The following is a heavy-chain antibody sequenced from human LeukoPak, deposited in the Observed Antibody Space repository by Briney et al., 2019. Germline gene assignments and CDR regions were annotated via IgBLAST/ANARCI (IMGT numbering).Heavy chain of an antibody. D-gene: IGHD3-22*01. Sequence: SETLSLTCTVSGGSISSGGYYWSWIRQHPGKGLEWIGYIYYSGSTYYNPSLKSRVTISVDTSKNQFSLKLSSVTAADTAVYYCARDRGYYDSSGAFGYWGQGTLVTVSS. CDR2: IYYSGST. J-gene: IGHJ4*02. CDR1: GGSISSGGYY. CDR3: ARDRGYYDSSGAFGY. V-gene: IGHV4-31*03.